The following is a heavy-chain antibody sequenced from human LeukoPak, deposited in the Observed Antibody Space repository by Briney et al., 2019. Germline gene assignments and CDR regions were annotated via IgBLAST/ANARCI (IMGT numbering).Heavy chain of an antibody. D-gene: IGHD6-19*01. CDR3: ARGFSVAGTVDY. CDR1: GYTFNSSY. CDR2: INPSDDST. J-gene: IGHJ4*02. Sequence: ASVKVSCKASGYTFNSSYTHWVRQAPGQGLEWMGIINPSDDSTRYAQKFQGRVTMTRNTSISTAYMELSSLRSEDTAVYYCARGFSVAGTVDYWGQGTLVTVSS. V-gene: IGHV1-46*02.